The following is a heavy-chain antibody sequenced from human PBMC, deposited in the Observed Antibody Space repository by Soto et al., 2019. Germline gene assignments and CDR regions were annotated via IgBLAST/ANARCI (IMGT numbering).Heavy chain of an antibody. CDR1: GGSISSYY. CDR3: ARASGSYGGMDV. J-gene: IGHJ6*02. Sequence: ETLSLTCTVSGGSISSYYWSWIRQPPGKGLEWIGYIYYSGSTNYNPSLKSRVTISVDTSKNQFSLKLSSVTAADTAVYYCARASGSYGGMDVWGQGTTVTVSS. D-gene: IGHD1-26*01. CDR2: IYYSGST. V-gene: IGHV4-59*01.